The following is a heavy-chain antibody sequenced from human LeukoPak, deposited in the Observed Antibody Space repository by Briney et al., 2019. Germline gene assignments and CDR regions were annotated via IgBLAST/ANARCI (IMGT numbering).Heavy chain of an antibody. V-gene: IGHV4-59*01. Sequence: SETLSLTCTVSGGSISTSYWSWIRQPPGKGLEWIGYIYYSGYTNYNPSLKSRVTMSVDTSKNQFSLKLSSVTAADTAVYYCARGQSTGTTAQPDYWGQGTLVTVSS. D-gene: IGHD1-1*01. CDR2: IYYSGYT. CDR1: GGSISTSY. CDR3: ARGQSTGTTAQPDY. J-gene: IGHJ4*02.